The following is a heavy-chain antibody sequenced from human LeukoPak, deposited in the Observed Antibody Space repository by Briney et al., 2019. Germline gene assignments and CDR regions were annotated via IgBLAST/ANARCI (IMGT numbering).Heavy chain of an antibody. J-gene: IGHJ3*02. CDR1: GGSISSYY. Sequence: PSETLSLTCTVSGGSISSYYWSWIRQPPGKGLEWIGYIYYSGSTNYNPSLKSRVTISVDTSKNQFSLKLSSVTAADTAVYYCARHPTDYYDSSGYWSHAFDIWGQGTMVTVSS. V-gene: IGHV4-59*08. D-gene: IGHD3-22*01. CDR3: ARHPTDYYDSSGYWSHAFDI. CDR2: IYYSGST.